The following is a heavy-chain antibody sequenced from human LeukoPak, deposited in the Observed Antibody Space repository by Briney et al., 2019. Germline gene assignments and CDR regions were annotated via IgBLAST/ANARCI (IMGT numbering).Heavy chain of an antibody. Sequence: SETLSLTCGVSGGSIASTNYWTWVRQPPGKGLEWIGSIYYSGNTYYNPSLKSRVTISVDTSKNQFSLKLSSVTAADTAVYYCARQSTAMGTFDYWGQGTLVPVSS. CDR3: ARQSTAMGTFDY. CDR2: IYYSGNT. D-gene: IGHD5-18*01. CDR1: GGSIASTNY. J-gene: IGHJ4*02. V-gene: IGHV4-39*01.